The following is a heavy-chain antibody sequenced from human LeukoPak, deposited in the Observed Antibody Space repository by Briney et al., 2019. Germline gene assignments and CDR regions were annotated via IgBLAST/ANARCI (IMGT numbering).Heavy chain of an antibody. V-gene: IGHV4-34*01. J-gene: IGHJ3*02. Sequence: SETLSLTCAVYGGSFSGYYWTWIRQPPGKGLEWIGEINNSGSTNYNPSLKSRVTISVDTSRNQFSLILTSVTAADTAVYFCARVRAAGSFDIWGQGTMVTVSS. CDR2: INNSGST. CDR1: GGSFSGYY. CDR3: ARVRAAGSFDI.